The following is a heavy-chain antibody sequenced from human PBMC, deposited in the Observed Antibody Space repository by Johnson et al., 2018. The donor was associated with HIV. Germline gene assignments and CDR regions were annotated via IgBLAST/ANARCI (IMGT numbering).Heavy chain of an antibody. CDR1: GFTFSSYA. Sequence: QVQLVESGGGVVQPGRSLRLSCAASGFTFSSYAMHWVRQAPGKGLEWVSLISWDGDSTYYADSVKGRFTISRDNSKNTLYLQMNSLRAEDTAVYYCAKMFASAAGLDAFDIWGQGTMVTVSS. CDR2: ISWDGDST. CDR3: AKMFASAAGLDAFDI. J-gene: IGHJ3*02. V-gene: IGHV3-NL1*01. D-gene: IGHD6-13*01.